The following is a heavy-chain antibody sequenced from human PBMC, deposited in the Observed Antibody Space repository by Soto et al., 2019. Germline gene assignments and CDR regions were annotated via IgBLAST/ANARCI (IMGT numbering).Heavy chain of an antibody. CDR2: IWYDGSNK. J-gene: IGHJ6*02. CDR3: ARPGPGDDYYYYGMDV. V-gene: IGHV3-33*01. D-gene: IGHD7-27*01. CDR1: GFTFSSYG. Sequence: GGSLRLSCAASGFTFSSYGMHWVRQAPGKGLEWVAVIWYDGSNKYYADSVKGRFTISRDNSKNTLYLQMNSLRAEDTAVYYCARPGPGDDYYYYGMDVWGQGTTVTVSS.